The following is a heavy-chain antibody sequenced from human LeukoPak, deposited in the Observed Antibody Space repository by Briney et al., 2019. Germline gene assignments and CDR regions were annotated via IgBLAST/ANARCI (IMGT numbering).Heavy chain of an antibody. CDR3: AKARSSGYYYFDY. D-gene: IGHD6-19*01. V-gene: IGHV4-39*01. CDR2: IYYSGTT. CDR1: GGSISSSGYY. Sequence: PSETLSLTCTVSGGSISSSGYYWGWIRQPPGKGREWIGSIYYSGTTYYNPSLKSRVTMSVDTSKNQFSLRLSSVTAADTAVYYCAKARSSGYYYFDYWGQGTLVTVSS. J-gene: IGHJ4*02.